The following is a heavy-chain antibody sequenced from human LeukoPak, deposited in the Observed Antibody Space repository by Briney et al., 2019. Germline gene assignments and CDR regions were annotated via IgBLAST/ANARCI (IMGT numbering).Heavy chain of an antibody. CDR2: ISAYNGNT. CDR1: GYTFTSYG. D-gene: IGHD3-3*01. Sequence: ASVNVSCKASGYTFTSYGISWVRQAPGQGLEWMGWISAYNGNTNYAQKLQGRVTMTTDTSTSTAYMELRSLRSDDTAVYYCARRMGDDFWSGYSIPYYYMDVWGKGTTVTVSS. CDR3: ARRMGDDFWSGYSIPYYYMDV. V-gene: IGHV1-18*01. J-gene: IGHJ6*03.